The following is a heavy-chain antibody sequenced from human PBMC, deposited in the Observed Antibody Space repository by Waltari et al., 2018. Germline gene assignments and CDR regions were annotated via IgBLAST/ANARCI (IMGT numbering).Heavy chain of an antibody. CDR2: IYTSGST. CDR1: GGSISSYY. CDR3: ARSMWFGEATTPPWFDP. D-gene: IGHD3-10*01. V-gene: IGHV4-4*07. J-gene: IGHJ5*02. Sequence: QVQLQESGPGLVKPSETLSLTCTVSGGSISSYYWSWIRQPAGKGLEWIGRIYTSGSTNYNPSLKSRVTMSVDTSKNQFSLKLSSVTAADTAVYYCARSMWFGEATTPPWFDPWGQGTLVTVSS.